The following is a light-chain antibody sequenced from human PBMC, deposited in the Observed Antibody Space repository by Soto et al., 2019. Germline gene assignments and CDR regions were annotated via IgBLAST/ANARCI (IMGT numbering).Light chain of an antibody. J-gene: IGKJ4*01. V-gene: IGKV3-15*01. Sequence: EIVMTQSPATLSVSPGEGATLSCKASQNVYNNLAWYQQRPGQPPRLLIYDASTRATGISARFSGSGYGTEFTLTISSLQSEDFAVYFCQQCRNWPLAFGGGNKVDI. CDR2: DAS. CDR3: QQCRNWPLA. CDR1: QNVYNN.